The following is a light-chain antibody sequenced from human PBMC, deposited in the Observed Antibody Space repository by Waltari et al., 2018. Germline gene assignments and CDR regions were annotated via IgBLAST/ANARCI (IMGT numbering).Light chain of an antibody. Sequence: QSVLTQPPSASGTPGPRAAISCSGSFSNIESNTVNWYQQLPGTAPKLLIYSANQRPSGVPDRFSGSNSGTSASLAISGLQSEDEADYYCAAWDDSLNGIVFGGGTKLTVL. CDR2: SAN. CDR3: AAWDDSLNGIV. J-gene: IGLJ2*01. CDR1: FSNIESNT. V-gene: IGLV1-44*01.